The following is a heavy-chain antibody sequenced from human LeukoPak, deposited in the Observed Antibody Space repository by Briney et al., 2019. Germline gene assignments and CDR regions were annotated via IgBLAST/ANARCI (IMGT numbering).Heavy chain of an antibody. CDR3: ARDLEVTTPVGMDV. CDR2: TWYDGSNK. V-gene: IGHV3-33*01. D-gene: IGHD3-3*01. J-gene: IGHJ6*02. CDR1: GFTFSSYG. Sequence: GRSLRLSCAASGFTFSSYGMHWVRQAPGKGLEWVAVTWYDGSNKYYADSVKGRFTISRDNSKNTLYLQMNSLRAEDTAVYYCARDLEVTTPVGMDVWGQGTTVTVSS.